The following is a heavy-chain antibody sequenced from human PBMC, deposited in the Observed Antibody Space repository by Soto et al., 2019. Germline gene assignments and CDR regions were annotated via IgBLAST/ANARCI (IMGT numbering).Heavy chain of an antibody. CDR3: ARGRGGDYGGNFGYYDY. CDR1: GFTFSGHG. V-gene: IGHV3-33*01. D-gene: IGHD4-17*01. J-gene: IGHJ4*02. Sequence: QVQLVESGGGVVQPGTSLRLSCAASGFTFSGHGMHWVRQAPGKGLEWMAVIWYDGSKKYYGDSVKGRFTISRDNSKNTLFLQMNSLRVEDTAVYYCARGRGGDYGGNFGYYDYWGQGTLVTVSS. CDR2: IWYDGSKK.